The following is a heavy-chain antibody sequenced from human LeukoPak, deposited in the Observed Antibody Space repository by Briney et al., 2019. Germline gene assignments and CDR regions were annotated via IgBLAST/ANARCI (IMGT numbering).Heavy chain of an antibody. CDR1: GYTFTGYY. V-gene: IGHV1-2*02. Sequence: ASVKVSCKASGYTFTGYYMHGVRQAPGQGLEWMGWINPNTGGTKYVQKFQGRVTMTRDTSINTAYMELSRLRSDDTAVYYCARGGAGSGYGFDYWGQGTLVTASS. CDR3: ARGGAGSGYGFDY. J-gene: IGHJ4*02. CDR2: INPNTGGT. D-gene: IGHD5-12*01.